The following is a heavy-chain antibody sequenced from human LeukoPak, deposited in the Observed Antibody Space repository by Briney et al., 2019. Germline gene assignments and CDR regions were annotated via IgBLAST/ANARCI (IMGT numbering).Heavy chain of an antibody. CDR2: ISLATGAP. J-gene: IGHJ4*02. V-gene: IGHV1-8*01. Sequence: ASVKVSCKASGYTFTNYGISWVRQAPGQGLEWVAWISLATGAPSYAQKFQGRVTMTRNTSISTAYMELSSLRSEDTAVYYCARADYGDYIDYWGQGTLVTVSS. D-gene: IGHD4-17*01. CDR3: ARADYGDYIDY. CDR1: GYTFTNYG.